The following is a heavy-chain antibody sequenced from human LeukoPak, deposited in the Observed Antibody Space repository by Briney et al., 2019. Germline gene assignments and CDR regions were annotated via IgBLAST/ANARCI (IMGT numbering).Heavy chain of an antibody. V-gene: IGHV4-39*01. D-gene: IGHD6-19*01. CDR3: ARLTPGAVAGKGTDY. Sequence: PSETLSLTCTVSGGSISSNSYYWGWIRQPPGKGLEWIGSIYYSGSTYYNPSLKSRVTISVDTSKNQFSLKLSSVTAADTAVYYCARLTPGAVAGKGTDYWGQGTLVTVSS. J-gene: IGHJ4*02. CDR1: GGSISSNSYY. CDR2: IYYSGST.